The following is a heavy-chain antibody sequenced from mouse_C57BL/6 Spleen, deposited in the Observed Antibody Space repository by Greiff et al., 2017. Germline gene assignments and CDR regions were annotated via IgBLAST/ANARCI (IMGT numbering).Heavy chain of an antibody. CDR3: ARQDDWFAY. V-gene: IGHV5-12*01. CDR2: ISNGGGST. Sequence: DVKLVESGGGLVQPGGSLKLSCAASGFTFSDYYMYWVRQTPEKRLEWVAYISNGGGSTYYPDTVKGRFTISRDNAKNTLYLQMSRLKSEDTAMYYCARQDDWFAYWGQGTLVTVSA. J-gene: IGHJ3*01. CDR1: GFTFSDYY.